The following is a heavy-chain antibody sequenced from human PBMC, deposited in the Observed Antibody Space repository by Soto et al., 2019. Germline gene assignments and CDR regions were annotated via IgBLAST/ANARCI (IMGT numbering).Heavy chain of an antibody. J-gene: IGHJ4*02. CDR1: GISISTSNW. V-gene: IGHV4-4*02. D-gene: IGHD2-21*01. CDR3: SRVTRGQRYCGINRCSYFVY. Sequence: QVQLQESGPGLVKPSGTLSLTCAVSGISISTSNWWTWVRQPPGKGLEWIGEIYHSGNTNYNPSIKGRVTISVDKSMTQFSLNLGSVTAADKAGSYCSRVTRGQRYCGINRCSYFVYWGQGMIVTFSS. CDR2: IYHSGNT.